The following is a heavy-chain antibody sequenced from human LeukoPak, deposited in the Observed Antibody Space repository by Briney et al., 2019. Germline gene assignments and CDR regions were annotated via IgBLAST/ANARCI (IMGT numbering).Heavy chain of an antibody. D-gene: IGHD3-16*01. CDR3: ARRWVYDKRAFDA. CDR2: IYYSGST. J-gene: IGHJ3*01. Sequence: SETLSLTCTVSGGSISSYYWSWIRQPPGKGLEWIGYIYYSGSTNYNPSPKSRVTISVDTSKNQFSLNLSSVTAADTAVYYCARRWVYDKRAFDAWGQGTMVTVSS. CDR1: GGSISSYY. V-gene: IGHV4-59*08.